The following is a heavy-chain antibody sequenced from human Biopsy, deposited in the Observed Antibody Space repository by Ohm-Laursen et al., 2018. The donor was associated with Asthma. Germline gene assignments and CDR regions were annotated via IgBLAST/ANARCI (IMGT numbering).Heavy chain of an antibody. Sequence: GASVKVSCKTSGYTFTSSGITWVRQAPGQGLEWMGWISAYNGNTKYSQKFQGRVTITRDTSASTAYMDLSSLRSEDTAVYYCARTYFDFLTGQVHDAFDMWGQGTMVTVSS. CDR3: ARTYFDFLTGQVHDAFDM. D-gene: IGHD3-9*01. CDR2: ISAYNGNT. V-gene: IGHV1-18*01. J-gene: IGHJ3*02. CDR1: GYTFTSSG.